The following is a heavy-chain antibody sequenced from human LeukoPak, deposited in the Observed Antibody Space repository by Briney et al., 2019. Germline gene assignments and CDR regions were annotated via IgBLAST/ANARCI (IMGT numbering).Heavy chain of an antibody. D-gene: IGHD2-2*01. V-gene: IGHV5-51*01. CDR1: GYSFTTYW. CDR2: IYPGDSDT. Sequence: GESLKISCRGSGYSFTTYWIGWVRQMPGKGLEWMGIIYPGDSDTRYSPSFQGQVTMSADKSINTAYLQWSSLKASDTATYYCARRQGCSSTSCPPDSWGQGTLVTVSS. CDR3: ARRQGCSSTSCPPDS. J-gene: IGHJ4*02.